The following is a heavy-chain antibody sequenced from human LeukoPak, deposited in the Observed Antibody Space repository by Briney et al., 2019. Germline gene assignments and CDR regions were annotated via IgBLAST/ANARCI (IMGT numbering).Heavy chain of an antibody. CDR2: VYYSGSA. CDR1: GGPISNYY. CDR3: AGGRVWLAFDS. Sequence: TSETLSLTCTVSGGPISNYYWTWIRQPPGKGLEWIAYVYYSGSANYNPSPKSRVSISVDTSKNQFSLKLSSVTAADTAVYYCAGGRVWLAFDSWGQGTLLTVSS. J-gene: IGHJ4*02. V-gene: IGHV4-59*01. D-gene: IGHD5-18*01.